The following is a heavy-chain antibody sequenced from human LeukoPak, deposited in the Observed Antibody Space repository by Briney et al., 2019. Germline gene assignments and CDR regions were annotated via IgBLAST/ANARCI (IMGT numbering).Heavy chain of an antibody. CDR2: ISYDGSNE. Sequence: GGSLRLSCAASGFTFSSYVMHWVRQAPGKGLEWVAIISYDGSNEYYADSVKGRFTISRDNAKNSLYLQMKSLRAEDTAVYYCARGKTSQNIVTRKTYNWFDPWGQGTLVTVSS. D-gene: IGHD2/OR15-2a*01. CDR3: ARGKTSQNIVTRKTYNWFDP. CDR1: GFTFSSYV. V-gene: IGHV3-30*04. J-gene: IGHJ5*02.